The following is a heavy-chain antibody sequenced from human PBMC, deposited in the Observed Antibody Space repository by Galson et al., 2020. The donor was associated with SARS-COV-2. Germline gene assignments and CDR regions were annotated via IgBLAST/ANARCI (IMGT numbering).Heavy chain of an antibody. CDR3: SQGSYHNAHYRLDV. CDR1: GFSLTTPGVG. J-gene: IGHJ6*02. V-gene: IGHV2-5*02. D-gene: IGHD3-16*02. Sequence: KMSGPTLVKPTQTLTLTCAFSGFSLTTPGVGVGWIRQPPGKALEWLALIYLDDDKPYNPSLKIRLTITKDTSKNQVVLTLTNVAPVDTATYFCSQGSYHNAHYRLDVWGQGTTVTVS. CDR2: IYLDDDK.